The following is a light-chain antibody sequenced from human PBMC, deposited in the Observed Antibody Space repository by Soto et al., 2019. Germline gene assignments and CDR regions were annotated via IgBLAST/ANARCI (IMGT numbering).Light chain of an antibody. V-gene: IGKV3-15*01. CDR1: QNVRSN. J-gene: IGKJ1*01. Sequence: EIVMTQSPATLSVSPGERATLSCRASQNVRSNLAWYQQKRGQPPRLLIYDASTRATGIPARFSGSGSGTEFTLTISSLQSEDFAFYYCQQYNNWPTWTFGQGTKVDI. CDR2: DAS. CDR3: QQYNNWPTWT.